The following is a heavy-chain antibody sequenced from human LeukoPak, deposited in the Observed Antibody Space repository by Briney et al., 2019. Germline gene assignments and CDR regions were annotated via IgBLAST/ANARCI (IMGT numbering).Heavy chain of an antibody. J-gene: IGHJ6*02. V-gene: IGHV3-21*01. Sequence: GGSLRLSCAASGFTFSSYNMNWVRQAPGKGLEWVSSISSSSSYIYYADSVKGRFTISRDNAKNSLYLQMNSLRAEDTAVYYCARAAVPWGSWTLLSYYYYNAMTVWGPATTVTVSS. CDR1: GFTFSSYN. CDR3: ARAAVPWGSWTLLSYYYYNAMTV. D-gene: IGHD3-10*01. CDR2: ISSSSSYI.